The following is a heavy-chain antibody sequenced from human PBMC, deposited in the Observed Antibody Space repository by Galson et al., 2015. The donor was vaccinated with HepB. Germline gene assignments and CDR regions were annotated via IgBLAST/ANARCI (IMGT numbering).Heavy chain of an antibody. CDR2: INSSSSPI. CDR3: ASLKVRSDVMVDV. D-gene: IGHD3-16*01. J-gene: IGHJ6*02. CDR1: GFTFSTYS. Sequence: SLRLSCAASGFTFSTYSMNWVRQAPGKGLEWIAYINSSSSPILYADSVKGRFTISRDNAKNSLFLQMNSLTDEDTAVYYCASLKVRSDVMVDVWGQGTTVTVSS. V-gene: IGHV3-48*02.